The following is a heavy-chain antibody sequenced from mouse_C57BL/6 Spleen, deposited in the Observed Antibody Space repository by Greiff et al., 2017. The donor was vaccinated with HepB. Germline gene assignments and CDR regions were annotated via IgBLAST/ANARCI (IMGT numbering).Heavy chain of an antibody. CDR2: ISDGGSYT. V-gene: IGHV5-4*01. CDR3: ARDPDGYYVWFAY. CDR1: GFTFSSYA. Sequence: EVQVVESGGGLVKPGGSLKLSCAASGFTFSSYAMSWVRQTPEKRLEWVGTISDGGSYTYYPDNVKGRFTISRDNAKNNLYLQMSHLKSEDTAMYYCARDPDGYYVWFAYWVQGTLVTVSA. J-gene: IGHJ3*01. D-gene: IGHD2-3*01.